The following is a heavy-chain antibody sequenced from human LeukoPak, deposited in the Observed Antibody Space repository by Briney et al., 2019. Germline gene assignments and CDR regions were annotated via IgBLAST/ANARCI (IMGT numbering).Heavy chain of an antibody. CDR2: IYYSGST. V-gene: IGHV4-39*01. J-gene: IGHJ5*02. CDR3: ARHPLVVTKNWFDP. CDR1: GGPISSSSYY. Sequence: SETLSLTCTVSGGPISSSSYYWGWIRQPPGKGLEWIGSIYYSGSTYYNPSLKSRVTISVDTSKNQFSLKLSSVTAADTAVYYCARHPLVVTKNWFDPWGQGTLVTVSS. D-gene: IGHD2-21*02.